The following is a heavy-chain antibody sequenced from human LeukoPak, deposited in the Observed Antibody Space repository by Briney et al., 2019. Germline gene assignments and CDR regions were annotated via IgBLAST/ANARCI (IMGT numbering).Heavy chain of an antibody. D-gene: IGHD1-26*01. CDR2: IRSKPYGGTT. CDR3: ARGPSALGVTNGWFDP. J-gene: IGHJ5*02. Sequence: GGSLRLSCTASGFTFGDYCMSWFRQAPGKGLEWVGFIRSKPYGGTTEYAASVKGRFTISRDDSKSIAYLQMNSLKSEDTAVYYCARGPSALGVTNGWFDPWGQGTLVTVSS. CDR1: GFTFGDYC. V-gene: IGHV3-49*03.